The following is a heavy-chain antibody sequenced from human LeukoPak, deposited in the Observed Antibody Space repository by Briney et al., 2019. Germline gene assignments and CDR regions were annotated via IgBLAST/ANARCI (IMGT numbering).Heavy chain of an antibody. CDR1: GFTFSSDA. CDR3: AKHNGPVIALGPFDY. Sequence: GGSLRLSCAVSGFTFSSDAMSWVRQAPGKGLEWVAALGTGGATTYYPGSVKGRFTISRGKSKTTLYLQMTSLRAEDTAVYYCAKHNGPVIALGPFDYWGQGTLVTVSS. V-gene: IGHV3-23*01. CDR2: LGTGGATT. D-gene: IGHD2/OR15-2a*01. J-gene: IGHJ4*02.